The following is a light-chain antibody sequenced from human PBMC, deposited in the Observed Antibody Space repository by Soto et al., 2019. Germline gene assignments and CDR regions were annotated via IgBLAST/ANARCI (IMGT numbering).Light chain of an antibody. CDR2: GAS. CDR1: LSVSSSY. CDR3: QQYGSSPPWT. Sequence: EIVLTQSPGTLSLSPGERATLSCRASLSVSSSYLAWYQQKPGQAPRLLIYGASSRATGIPDRFSGSGSGTDFTLPISRLEPEDFAVYYCQQYGSSPPWTFGQGTKVEIK. V-gene: IGKV3-20*01. J-gene: IGKJ1*01.